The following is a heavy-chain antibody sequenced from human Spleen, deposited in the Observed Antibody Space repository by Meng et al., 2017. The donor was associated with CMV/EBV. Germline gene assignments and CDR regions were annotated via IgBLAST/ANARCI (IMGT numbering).Heavy chain of an antibody. V-gene: IGHV4-34*01. D-gene: IGHD5-24*01. CDR1: GGSFSGYY. J-gene: IGHJ4*02. Sequence: QVRVPAAGPGLVKPSETLSLTCAVYGGSFSGYYWSWIRQPPGKGLEWIGEINHSGSTNYNPSLKSRVTISVDTSKNQFSLKLSSVTAADTAVYYCARGGGRWLQPRALWYWGQGTLVTVSS. CDR2: INHSGST. CDR3: ARGGGRWLQPRALWY.